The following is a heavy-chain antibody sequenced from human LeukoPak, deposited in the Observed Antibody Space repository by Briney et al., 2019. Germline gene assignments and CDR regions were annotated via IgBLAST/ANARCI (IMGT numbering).Heavy chain of an antibody. CDR1: GGSFSGYY. V-gene: IGHV4-34*01. CDR2: ISHSGST. D-gene: IGHD1-14*01. J-gene: IGHJ6*03. CDR3: ARRGRKWAYYYYYYMDV. Sequence: SETLSLTCAVYGGSFSGYYWSWIRQPPGKGLEWIGEISHSGSTNYNPSLKSRVTISVDTSKNQFSLELSSVTAADTAVYYCARRGRKWAYYYYYYMDVWGKGTTVTISS.